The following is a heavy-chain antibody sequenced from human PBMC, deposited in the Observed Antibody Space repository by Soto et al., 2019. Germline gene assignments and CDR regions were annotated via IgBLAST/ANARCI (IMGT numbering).Heavy chain of an antibody. CDR2: IIPIFGTA. Sequence: VQLVQSGAEVKKPGSSVKVSCKASGGTFSSYAISWVRQAPGQGLEWMGGIIPIFGTANYAQKFQGRVTITADESTSTAYMELSSLRSEDTAVYYCARTPRYCSSTSCPGGGDYWGQGTLVTVSS. V-gene: IGHV1-69*01. CDR3: ARTPRYCSSTSCPGGGDY. J-gene: IGHJ4*02. D-gene: IGHD2-2*01. CDR1: GGTFSSYA.